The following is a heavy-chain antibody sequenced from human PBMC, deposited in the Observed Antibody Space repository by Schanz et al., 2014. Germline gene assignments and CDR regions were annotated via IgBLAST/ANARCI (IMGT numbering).Heavy chain of an antibody. J-gene: IGHJ4*02. Sequence: HLVESGGGLIQPGGSLRLSCAASGFTVSDNYMTWVRQAPGKGLEWVSVIYSGGSTYYADSVKGRFTISRDNAKNSLYLQMNSLRAEDTAVYYCARDPNSVNELDYWGQGTLVTVSS. D-gene: IGHD5-12*01. CDR1: GFTVSDNY. CDR2: IYSGGST. CDR3: ARDPNSVNELDY. V-gene: IGHV3-53*01.